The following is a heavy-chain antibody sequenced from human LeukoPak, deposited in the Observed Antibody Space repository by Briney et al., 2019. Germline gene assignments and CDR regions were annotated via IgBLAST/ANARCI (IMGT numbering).Heavy chain of an antibody. Sequence: ASVKVSCKASGYTFTGYYMHWARQAPGQGLEWMGWINPNSGGTNYAQKFQGRVTMARDTSISTAYMELSRLRSDDTAVYYCARGDYYYDSSGYYCGTDYWGQGTLVTVSS. D-gene: IGHD3-22*01. V-gene: IGHV1-2*02. CDR1: GYTFTGYY. J-gene: IGHJ4*02. CDR2: INPNSGGT. CDR3: ARGDYYYDSSGYYCGTDY.